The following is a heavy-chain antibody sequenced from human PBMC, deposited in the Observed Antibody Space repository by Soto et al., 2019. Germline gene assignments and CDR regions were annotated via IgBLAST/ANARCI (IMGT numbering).Heavy chain of an antibody. J-gene: IGHJ4*02. CDR3: ARVER. V-gene: IGHV3-30-3*01. CDR2: ISYDGSNK. CDR1: GFTFSSYA. D-gene: IGHD1-1*01. Sequence: QVQLVASGGGVVQPGRSLRLSCAASGFTFSSYAMHWVRQAPGKGLEWVAVISYDGSNKYYADSVKGRFTISRDNSKNTLYLQMNSLRAEDTAVYYCARVERWGQGTLVTVSS.